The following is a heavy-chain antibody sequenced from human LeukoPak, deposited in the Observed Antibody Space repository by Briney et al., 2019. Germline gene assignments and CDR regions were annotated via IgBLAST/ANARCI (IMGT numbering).Heavy chain of an antibody. V-gene: IGHV4-39*01. D-gene: IGHD4-17*01. CDR2: MYYSGST. CDR3: AREVTTVHFDY. Sequence: SETLSLTCTVSGGSFSSSSYYWGWIRPPPGKGLEWVGSMYYSGSTYYNAPLRSRVTISVDTSKNQFSLKLSSVTAADTAVYYCAREVTTVHFDYGGQGTLVTVSS. CDR1: GGSFSSSSYY. J-gene: IGHJ4*02.